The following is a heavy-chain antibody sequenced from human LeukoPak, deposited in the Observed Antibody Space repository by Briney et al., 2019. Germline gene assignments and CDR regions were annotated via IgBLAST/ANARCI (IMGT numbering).Heavy chain of an antibody. J-gene: IGHJ6*03. CDR2: IGTASDT. CDR3: ARGPPRGKYYYMDV. V-gene: IGHV3-13*01. D-gene: IGHD1-1*01. Sequence: GGSLRLSCAASGFTFSSFDMHWVRQPTGQGLGWVSTIGTASDTYYPGSVEGRFTLSRDNAKNSLYLQMNSLTAGDTAVYYCARGPPRGKYYYMDVWGKGTTITVSS. CDR1: GFTFSSFD.